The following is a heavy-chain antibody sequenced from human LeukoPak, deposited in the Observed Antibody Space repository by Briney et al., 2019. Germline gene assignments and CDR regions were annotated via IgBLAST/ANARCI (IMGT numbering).Heavy chain of an antibody. CDR3: ARGEYYYDSSGYYRYFDY. Sequence: GGSLRLSCAASGFTFSSYEMNWVRQAPGKGLEWVSYISSSGSTIYYADSVKGRFTISRDNAKNSLYLQMNSLRAEDTAVYYCARGEYYYDSSGYYRYFDYWGQGTLVPVSS. CDR1: GFTFSSYE. V-gene: IGHV3-48*03. J-gene: IGHJ4*02. D-gene: IGHD3-22*01. CDR2: ISSSGSTI.